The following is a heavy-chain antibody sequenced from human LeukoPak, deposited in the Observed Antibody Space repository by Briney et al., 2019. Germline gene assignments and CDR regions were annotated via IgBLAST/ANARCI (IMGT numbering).Heavy chain of an antibody. J-gene: IGHJ5*02. CDR3: ARHYDFWSGYWYNWFDP. CDR2: IYYSGST. D-gene: IGHD3-3*01. V-gene: IGHV4-59*01. CDR1: GGSISSYY. Sequence: SETLSLTCTVSGGSISSYYWSWIRQPPGKGLEWIGYIYYSGSTNYNPSLKSRVTISVDTSNNQFSLKLSSVTAADTAVYYCARHYDFWSGYWYNWFDPWGQGTLVTVSS.